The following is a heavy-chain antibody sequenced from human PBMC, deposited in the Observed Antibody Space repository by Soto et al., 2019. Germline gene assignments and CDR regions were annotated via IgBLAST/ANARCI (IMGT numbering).Heavy chain of an antibody. D-gene: IGHD6-19*01. V-gene: IGHV3-11*01. CDR2: ISSRDRA. J-gene: IGHJ6*02. CDR3: AREMATSGWFQNYYYLGMAV. CDR1: GFTFKDYY. Sequence: VQLVESGGGLVKPGGSLRLSCAASGFTFKDYYMSWIRQAPGRGLEWIAYISSRDRAMYADSVQGRFTISRDNANSSLFLQMNSLRADDTAVYYCAREMATSGWFQNYYYLGMAVWGQGTTVTVSS.